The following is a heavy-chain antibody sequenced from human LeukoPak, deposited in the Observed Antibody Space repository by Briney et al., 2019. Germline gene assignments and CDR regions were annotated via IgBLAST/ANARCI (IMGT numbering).Heavy chain of an antibody. J-gene: IGHJ4*02. CDR1: GFTFSSYG. CDR2: IWYDGSNK. V-gene: IGHV3-33*01. Sequence: GRSLRLSCAASGFTFSSYGMHWARQAPGKGLEWVAVIWYDGSNKYYADSVKGRFTISRDNSKNTLYLQMNSLRAEDTAVYYCARPTLVGATTSFHYWGQGTLVTVSS. D-gene: IGHD1-26*01. CDR3: ARPTLVGATTSFHY.